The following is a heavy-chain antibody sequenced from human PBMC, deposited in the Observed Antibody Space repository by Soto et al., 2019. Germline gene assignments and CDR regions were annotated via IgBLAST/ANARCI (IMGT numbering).Heavy chain of an antibody. CDR3: ARDEQLALDY. Sequence: QVQLVESGGGVVQPGRSLRLSCAASGFTFSSYAMHCVRQAPGKGLEWVAVISYDGSNKYYADSVKGRFTISRDNSTDTLYLQMNSLRAEDTAVYYCARDEQLALDYWGQGTLVTVSS. J-gene: IGHJ4*02. CDR2: ISYDGSNK. CDR1: GFTFSSYA. V-gene: IGHV3-30-3*01. D-gene: IGHD6-6*01.